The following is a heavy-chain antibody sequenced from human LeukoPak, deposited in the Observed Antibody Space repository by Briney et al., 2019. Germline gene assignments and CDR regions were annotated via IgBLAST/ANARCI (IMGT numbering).Heavy chain of an antibody. CDR3: ARDPLYGMDV. CDR1: GGTFSSYA. CDR2: IIPILGIA. J-gene: IGHJ6*02. V-gene: IGHV1-69*04. Sequence: SVKVSCKAPGGTFSSYAISWVRQAPGQGLEWMGRIIPILGIANYAQKFQGRVTITADKSTSTAYMELSSLRSEDTAVYYCARDPLYGMDVWGQGTTVTVSS.